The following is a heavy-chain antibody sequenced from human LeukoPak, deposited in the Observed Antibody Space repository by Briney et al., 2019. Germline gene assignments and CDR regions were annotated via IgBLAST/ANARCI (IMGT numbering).Heavy chain of an antibody. Sequence: GGSLRLSCAASGXTFSSYDMHWVRQATGKGLEWVSAIGTAGDPYYPGSVKGRFTISRENAKNSLYLQMNSLRAGDTAVYYCARGVYDSSGYYSYFDYWGQGTLVTVSS. CDR3: ARGVYDSSGYYSYFDY. D-gene: IGHD3-22*01. J-gene: IGHJ4*02. V-gene: IGHV3-13*05. CDR2: IGTAGDP. CDR1: GXTFSSYD.